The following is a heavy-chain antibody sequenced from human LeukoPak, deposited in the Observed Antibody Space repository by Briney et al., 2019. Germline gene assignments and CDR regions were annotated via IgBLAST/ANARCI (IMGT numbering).Heavy chain of an antibody. J-gene: IGHJ4*02. CDR3: ARSVGSERDFDY. D-gene: IGHD1-26*01. V-gene: IGHV4-59*01. Sequence: PSETLSLTCTVSGGSISSYYWSWIRQPPGKGLEWIGYIYYSGSTNYNPSLKSRVTISVDTSKNQFSLKLSFVTAADTAVYYCARSVGSERDFDYWGQGTLVTVSS. CDR2: IYYSGST. CDR1: GGSISSYY.